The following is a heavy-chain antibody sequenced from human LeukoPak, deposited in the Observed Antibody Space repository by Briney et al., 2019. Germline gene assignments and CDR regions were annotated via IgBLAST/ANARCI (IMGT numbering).Heavy chain of an antibody. CDR3: ASADYYGSDYGMDV. V-gene: IGHV4-59*11. Sequence: SEPLSLTCTVSDGSISGHYWSWIQQPPGKRLKSIGYIHSSGSSNYNPSLKSRVTISVDTSKNQFSLKVYSVTAADTAVYYCASADYYGSDYGMDVWGQGTTVTVSS. D-gene: IGHD3-10*01. CDR1: DGSISGHY. J-gene: IGHJ6*02. CDR2: IHSSGSS.